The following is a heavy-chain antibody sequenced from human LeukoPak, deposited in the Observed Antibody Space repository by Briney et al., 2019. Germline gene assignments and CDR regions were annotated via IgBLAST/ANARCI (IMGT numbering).Heavy chain of an antibody. V-gene: IGHV3-7*04. J-gene: IGHJ4*02. CDR3: VRERQYGSGSFHTFDY. Sequence: QGGGYVRLSCAASGFTFSNFYMNWARQAPGKGLEWVANIKQDGSEKYYVDSVKGRFTISRDNAKNSLYLQMNSLSAEDTAVYYCVRERQYGSGSFHTFDYWGQ. CDR1: GFTFSNFY. D-gene: IGHD3-10*01. CDR2: IKQDGSEK.